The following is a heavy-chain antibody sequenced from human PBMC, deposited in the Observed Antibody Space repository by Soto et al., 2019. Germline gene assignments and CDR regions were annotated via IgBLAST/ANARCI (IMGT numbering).Heavy chain of an antibody. CDR2: IYYTGTT. CDR3: ARGMGMIRRHDS. V-gene: IGHV4-30-4*01. CDR1: GGSISGGDYY. Sequence: QVQLQESGPGLVKPSETLSLTCTVSGGSISGGDYYWTWIRQSPGKGLECIGNIYYTGTTYYNPSLKSRVTISVDTSNNQFSLSLNSVTATDPAVYYCARGMGMIRRHDSWGQGTLVIVST. D-gene: IGHD3-22*01. J-gene: IGHJ4*02.